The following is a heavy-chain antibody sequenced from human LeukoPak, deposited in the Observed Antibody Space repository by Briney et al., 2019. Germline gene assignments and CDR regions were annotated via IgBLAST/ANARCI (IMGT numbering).Heavy chain of an antibody. D-gene: IGHD3-9*01. CDR1: GGSISSYY. CDR3: ARQTWYYDILTGYYVRYFDY. CDR2: IYYSGST. V-gene: IGHV4-59*08. Sequence: SETLSLTCTVSGGSISSYYWSWIRQPPGKGLEYIGYIYYSGSTNYNPSLKSRVTISVDTSKNQFSLKLSSVTAADTAVYYCARQTWYYDILTGYYVRYFDYWGQGTLVTVSS. J-gene: IGHJ4*02.